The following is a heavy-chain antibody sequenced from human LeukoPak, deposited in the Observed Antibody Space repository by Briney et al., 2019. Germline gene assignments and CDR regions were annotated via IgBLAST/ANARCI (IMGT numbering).Heavy chain of an antibody. D-gene: IGHD3-10*01. CDR1: GFTFRNAW. CDR2: IKTKTDGGTT. J-gene: IGHJ4*02. V-gene: IGHV3-15*01. Sequence: SGGSLRLSCAASGFTFRNAWMSWVRQAPGKGLEWVGRIKTKTDGGTTAFAAPVKGRFTMSRDDSKNTLYLQMNSLKTEDTAMYYCTTGGLWYSGRVFWGQGTLVTVS. CDR3: TTGGLWYSGRVF.